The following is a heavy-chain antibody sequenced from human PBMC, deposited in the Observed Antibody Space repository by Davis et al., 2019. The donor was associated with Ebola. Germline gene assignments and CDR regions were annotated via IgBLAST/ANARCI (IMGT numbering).Heavy chain of an antibody. V-gene: IGHV3-23*01. CDR1: GFTISIYA. D-gene: IGHD6-19*01. Sequence: GGSLRLSCAASGFTISIYAMTWVRQAPGKGLEWVSAVSGSGDTTYYADSVKGRFTISRDNSKNTLYLQMNSLRVEDTAIYYCAKDTSNVWFDVWGQGTMVTVSS. CDR3: AKDTSNVWFDV. CDR2: VSGSGDTT. J-gene: IGHJ3*01.